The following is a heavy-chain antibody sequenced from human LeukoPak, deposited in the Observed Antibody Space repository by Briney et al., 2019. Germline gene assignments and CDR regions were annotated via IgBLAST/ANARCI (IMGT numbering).Heavy chain of an antibody. V-gene: IGHV3-7*01. Sequence: PGGSPRLSCAASGFTFSSYWMSWVRQAPGKGLEWVANIKQDGSQKYYVDSVKGRFTISRDNAKNSLYLQTNSLRAEDTAVYYCARGGTTVTPKNFDFWGQGTLVTVSS. CDR2: IKQDGSQK. CDR1: GFTFSSYW. J-gene: IGHJ4*02. CDR3: ARGGTTVTPKNFDF. D-gene: IGHD4-17*01.